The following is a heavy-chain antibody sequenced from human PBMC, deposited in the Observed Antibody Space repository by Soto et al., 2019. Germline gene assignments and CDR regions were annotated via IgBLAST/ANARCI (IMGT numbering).Heavy chain of an antibody. CDR1: GGSISSSSYY. CDR3: ARPQPYSGSPKWYFDL. V-gene: IGHV4-39*01. J-gene: IGHJ2*01. D-gene: IGHD1-26*01. CDR2: IYYSGST. Sequence: QLQLQESGPGLVKPSETLSLTCTVSGGSISSSSYYWGWIRQPPGKGLEWIGSIYYSGSTYYNPSLKSRVTISVDTSKNQFSLKLSSVTAADTAVYYCARPQPYSGSPKWYFDLWGRGTLVTVSS.